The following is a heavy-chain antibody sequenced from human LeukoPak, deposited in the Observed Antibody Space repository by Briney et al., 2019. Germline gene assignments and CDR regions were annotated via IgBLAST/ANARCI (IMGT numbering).Heavy chain of an antibody. Sequence: ASVKVSCKASGYTFTAYYMHWVRQAPGQGLEWMGWINPNSGGTNYAQKFQGRVTMTRDTSINTAYMELSRLRSDDTAVYYCARSYYDILTGVINWFDPWGQGTLVTVSS. J-gene: IGHJ5*02. V-gene: IGHV1-2*02. D-gene: IGHD3-9*01. CDR3: ARSYYDILTGVINWFDP. CDR2: INPNSGGT. CDR1: GYTFTAYY.